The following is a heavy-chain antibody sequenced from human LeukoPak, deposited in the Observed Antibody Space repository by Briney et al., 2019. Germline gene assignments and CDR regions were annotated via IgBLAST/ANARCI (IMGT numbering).Heavy chain of an antibody. CDR2: XXXSDSYT. D-gene: IGHD6-13*01. J-gene: IGHJ6*04. V-gene: IGHV5-10-1*01. Sequence: GESLKISCKGSGYSFTSYWISWVRQMPGKGLEXXXXXXXSDSYTNYSPSFQGHVTISADKSISTAYLQWSSLKASDTAMYYCARHPRLYSSSWEYYYYYGMDVWGKGTTVTVSS. CDR1: GYSFTSYW. CDR3: ARHPRLYSSSWEYYYYYGMDV.